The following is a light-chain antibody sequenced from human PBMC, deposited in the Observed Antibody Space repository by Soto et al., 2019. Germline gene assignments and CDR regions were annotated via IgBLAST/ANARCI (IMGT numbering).Light chain of an antibody. J-gene: IGLJ1*01. V-gene: IGLV1-44*01. Sequence: QSVLTQPPSASGTPGQRVIISCSGSSSNIGSNTVNWYQHLPGTAPKLLIYSSNQRPSGVPDRFSGSKSGTSASLAISVLQSEDEADYYCATWDDDLNAYVFGAGTKVTVL. CDR2: SSN. CDR3: ATWDDDLNAYV. CDR1: SSNIGSNT.